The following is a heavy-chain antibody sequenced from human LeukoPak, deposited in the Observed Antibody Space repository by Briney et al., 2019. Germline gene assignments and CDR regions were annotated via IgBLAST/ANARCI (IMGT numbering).Heavy chain of an antibody. V-gene: IGHV4-34*01. CDR1: GGSFSGYY. CDR3: VSRVGIRFDY. D-gene: IGHD2-21*01. Sequence: PSETLSLTCAVYGGSFSGYYWSWIRQPPGKGLEWIGEINHSGSTNYNPSLKSRVTISVDTSKNQFSLKLSSVTAADTAVYYCVSRVGIRFDYWGQGTLVTVSS. J-gene: IGHJ4*02. CDR2: INHSGST.